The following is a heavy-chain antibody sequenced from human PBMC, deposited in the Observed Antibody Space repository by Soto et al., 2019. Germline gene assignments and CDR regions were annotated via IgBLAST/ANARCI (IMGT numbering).Heavy chain of an antibody. Sequence: PSETLSLTCTVSGGSISISSYYLGWIRQPPGKGLEWIGSIYYSGSTYYNPSLKSRVTISVDTSKNQFSLKLSSVTAADTAVYYCASLGYCTNGVCYWNGMSWFDPWGQGTLVTVSS. V-gene: IGHV4-39*01. J-gene: IGHJ5*02. CDR3: ASLGYCTNGVCYWNGMSWFDP. CDR1: GGSISISSYY. CDR2: IYYSGST. D-gene: IGHD2-8*01.